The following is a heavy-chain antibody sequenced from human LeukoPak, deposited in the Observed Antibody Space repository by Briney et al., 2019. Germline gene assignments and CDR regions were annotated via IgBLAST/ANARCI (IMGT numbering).Heavy chain of an antibody. CDR2: IYYSGST. Sequence: SETLSLTCTVSGGSITNYYWSWIRQPPGKGLEWIGYIYYSGSTNYNPSLKSRVTISVDTSKNQFSLKLNSVTAADTAVYYCARVPKYDFWSGYYWFDPWGQGTLVTVSS. CDR3: ARVPKYDFWSGYYWFDP. J-gene: IGHJ5*02. V-gene: IGHV4-59*01. CDR1: GGSITNYY. D-gene: IGHD3-3*01.